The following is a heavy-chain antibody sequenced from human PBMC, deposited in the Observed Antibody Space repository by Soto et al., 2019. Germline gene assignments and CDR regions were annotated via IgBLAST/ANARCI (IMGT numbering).Heavy chain of an antibody. Sequence: QVQLQESGPGLVKPSQTLSLTCTVSGGSISSGGYYWSWIRQHPGKGLEWIGYIYYSGSTYYNPSLKSRVTISVDTSKNQFSLKLSSVTAADTAVYYCARVVADSSGYYYADWYFDLWGRGTLVTVPS. D-gene: IGHD3-22*01. CDR3: ARVVADSSGYYYADWYFDL. J-gene: IGHJ2*01. CDR1: GGSISSGGYY. CDR2: IYYSGST. V-gene: IGHV4-31*03.